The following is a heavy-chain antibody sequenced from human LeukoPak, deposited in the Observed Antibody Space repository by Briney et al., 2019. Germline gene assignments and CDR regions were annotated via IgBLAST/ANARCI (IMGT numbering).Heavy chain of an antibody. CDR1: GYTFTGYY. J-gene: IGHJ4*02. CDR2: INPNGGGT. Sequence: GASVKVSCKASGYTFTGYYMHWVRQAPGQGLEWMGRINPNGGGTNYAQKFQGRVTMTRDTSISTAYMELSRLRSDDTAVYYCARDFRAVAGTINYWGQGTLVTVSS. CDR3: ARDFRAVAGTINY. D-gene: IGHD6-19*01. V-gene: IGHV1-2*06.